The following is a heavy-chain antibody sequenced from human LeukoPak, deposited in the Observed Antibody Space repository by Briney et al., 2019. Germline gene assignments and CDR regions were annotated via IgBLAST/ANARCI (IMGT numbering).Heavy chain of an antibody. CDR1: GFTFSSYW. Sequence: GGSLRLSCAASGFTFSSYWMSWVRQAPGKGLEWVANIKQDGSEKYYVDSVKGRFTISRDNAKNSLYLQMNSLRAEDTAVYYCARYTFIVVVTKYYFDYWGQGTLVTVSS. V-gene: IGHV3-7*01. J-gene: IGHJ4*02. D-gene: IGHD2-21*02. CDR2: IKQDGSEK. CDR3: ARYTFIVVVTKYYFDY.